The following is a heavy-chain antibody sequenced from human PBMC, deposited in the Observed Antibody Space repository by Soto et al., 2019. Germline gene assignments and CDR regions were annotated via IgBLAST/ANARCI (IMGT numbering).Heavy chain of an antibody. D-gene: IGHD3-22*01. V-gene: IGHV3-30-3*01. Sequence: PGGSLRLSCAASGFTFSSYAMHWVRQAPGKGLEWVAVISYDGSNKYYADSVKGRFTISRDNSKNTLYLQMNSLRAEDTAVYYCARDAPNYYDSSGYYYPTLVYWGQGTLVTVSS. J-gene: IGHJ4*02. CDR2: ISYDGSNK. CDR3: ARDAPNYYDSSGYYYPTLVY. CDR1: GFTFSSYA.